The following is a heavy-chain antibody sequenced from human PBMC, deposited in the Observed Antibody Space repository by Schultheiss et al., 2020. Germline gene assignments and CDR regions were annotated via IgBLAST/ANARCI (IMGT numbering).Heavy chain of an antibody. J-gene: IGHJ5*02. V-gene: IGHV4-61*08. CDR1: GGSISSGGYY. D-gene: IGHD4-17*01. CDR2: IYYSGST. Sequence: SETLSLTCTVSGGSISSGGYYWSWIRQHPGKGLEWIGYIYYSGSTNYNPSLKSRVTISVDTSKNQFSLKLSSVTAADTAVYYCARDGAVTTLGWFDPWGQGTLVTGSS. CDR3: ARDGAVTTLGWFDP.